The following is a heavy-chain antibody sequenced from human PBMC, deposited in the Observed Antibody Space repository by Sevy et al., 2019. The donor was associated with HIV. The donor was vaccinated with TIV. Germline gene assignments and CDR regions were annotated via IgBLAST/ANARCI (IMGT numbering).Heavy chain of an antibody. CDR3: AKAYRSGSPPFD. V-gene: IGHV3-23*01. J-gene: IGHJ4*02. CDR1: GFIFNSYA. Sequence: VRSLRLSCAASGFIFNSYAMSWVRQAPGKGLQWVSTISGSRGSTYYAYSVKGRFTISRDNFKNTLDLQMNSLRTEDTAVYYCAKAYRSGSPPFDWGQGTLVSVSS. CDR2: ISGSRGST. D-gene: IGHD3-10*01.